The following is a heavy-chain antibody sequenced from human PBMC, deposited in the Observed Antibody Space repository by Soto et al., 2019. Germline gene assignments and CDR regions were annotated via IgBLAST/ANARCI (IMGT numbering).Heavy chain of an antibody. CDR1: GGSFSSYA. J-gene: IGHJ6*02. Sequence: ASGEVSCKDSGGSFSSYALSSVRQAPAQVLEWMGGIIPIFGTAKYAQKFQGRVTITADKSTSTAYMELSSLRSEDTAVYYCARAAKIVVVPAAIVPSYYYYGMDVWGQGPRSPAP. CDR2: IIPIFGTA. V-gene: IGHV1-69*06. CDR3: ARAAKIVVVPAAIVPSYYYYGMDV. D-gene: IGHD2-2*02.